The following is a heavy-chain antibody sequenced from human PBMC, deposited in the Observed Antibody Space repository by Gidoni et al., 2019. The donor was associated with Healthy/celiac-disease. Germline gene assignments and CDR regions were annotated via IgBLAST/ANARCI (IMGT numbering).Heavy chain of an antibody. Sequence: EVQLVASGGGLVKPGGSLRLSCAASGFTFRSYSMNWVRQAPGKGLEWVSSISSSSSYIYYADSVKGRFTISRDNAKNSLYLQMNSLRAEDTAVYYCARDCCGTGYYDYVWGSYRRGAFDIWGQGTMVTVSS. D-gene: IGHD3-16*02. V-gene: IGHV3-21*01. J-gene: IGHJ3*02. CDR3: ARDCCGTGYYDYVWGSYRRGAFDI. CDR1: GFTFRSYS. CDR2: ISSSSSYI.